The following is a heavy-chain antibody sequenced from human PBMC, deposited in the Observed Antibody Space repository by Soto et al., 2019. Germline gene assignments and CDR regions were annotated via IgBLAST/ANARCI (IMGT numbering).Heavy chain of an antibody. CDR1: GYTFTAYH. Sequence: QVQLVQSGAEVKEPGASVRGSRKALGYTFTAYHTHWLRQAPGQGLEWMGWINAGNGNTRSSRKFQGRVIITRDTSATTAYLEVDSLRSEDTAIYYCARVAPSGGSVPRFDPWGQGTLLTVSS. D-gene: IGHD3-10*01. J-gene: IGHJ5*02. V-gene: IGHV1-3*01. CDR3: ARVAPSGGSVPRFDP. CDR2: INAGNGNT.